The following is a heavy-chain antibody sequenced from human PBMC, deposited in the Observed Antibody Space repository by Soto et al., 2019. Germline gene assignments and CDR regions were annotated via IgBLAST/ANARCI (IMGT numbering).Heavy chain of an antibody. D-gene: IGHD2-15*01. V-gene: IGHV3-15*01. CDR3: TTGTTPSEVDY. J-gene: IGHJ4*02. CDR2: IKSKTDGGTT. Sequence: EVQLVESGGGLVKPGGSLRLSCAASGFTFSNAWMSWVRQAPGKGLEWVGRIKSKTDGGTTDYAAPVKGRFTISRDDSQNTLSLPMNSLKTEDTAVYYCTTGTTPSEVDYWGQGTLVTVSS. CDR1: GFTFSNAW.